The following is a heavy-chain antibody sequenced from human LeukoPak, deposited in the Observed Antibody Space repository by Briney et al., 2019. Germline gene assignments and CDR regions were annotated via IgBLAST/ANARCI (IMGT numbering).Heavy chain of an antibody. CDR1: GFTFSSHW. D-gene: IGHD3-10*01. J-gene: IGHJ4*02. CDR2: ISSSSSTI. V-gene: IGHV3-48*04. CDR3: ARDSYGSGSYYRIDY. Sequence: GSLRLSCAASGFTFSSHWMHWVRQAPGKGLEWVSYISSSSSTIYYADSVKGRFTISRDNAKNSLYLQMNSLRAEDTAVYYCARDSYGSGSYYRIDYWGQGTLVTVSS.